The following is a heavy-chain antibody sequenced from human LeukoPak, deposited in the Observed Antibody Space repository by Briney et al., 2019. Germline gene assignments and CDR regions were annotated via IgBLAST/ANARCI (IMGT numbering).Heavy chain of an antibody. D-gene: IGHD3-10*01. J-gene: IGHJ4*02. CDR2: ISDSGAGT. V-gene: IGHV3-23*01. Sequence: PGGSLRLSCAASGFTFSSYAMGWVRQAPGKGLEWVSAISDSGAGTYYADSVKGRFTISRDNSKNMLYLQMNSLRAEDTAVYYCAKDTYYGSGSYSPFDYWGQGTLVTVSS. CDR1: GFTFSSYA. CDR3: AKDTYYGSGSYSPFDY.